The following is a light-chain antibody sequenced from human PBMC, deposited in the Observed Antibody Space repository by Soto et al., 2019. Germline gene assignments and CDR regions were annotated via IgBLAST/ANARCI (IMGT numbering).Light chain of an antibody. CDR2: KVS. Sequence: SALTQPASVSGSPGQSITISCTGTSSDVGAFDLVSWYQHYPDKAPKLLIYKVSHRPSGVSNRFSGSKSGNTASLTISGLQAEDEADYFRTSCTAGALYVFGTGTKVTVL. CDR1: SSDVGAFDL. V-gene: IGLV2-14*01. J-gene: IGLJ1*01. CDR3: TSCTAGALYV.